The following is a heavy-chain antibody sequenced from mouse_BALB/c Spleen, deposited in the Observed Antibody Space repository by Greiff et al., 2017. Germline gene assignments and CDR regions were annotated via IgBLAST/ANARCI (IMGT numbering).Heavy chain of an antibody. J-gene: IGHJ2*01. D-gene: IGHD2-3*01. Sequence: EAHLVESGGGLVQPGGSRKLSCAASGFTFSSFGMHWVRQAPEKGLEWVAYISSGSSTIYYADTVKGRFTISRDNPKNTLFLQMTSLRSEDTAMYYCAREGWLLPFDYWGQGTTLTVSS. CDR3: AREGWLLPFDY. CDR2: ISSGSSTI. CDR1: GFTFSSFG. V-gene: IGHV5-17*02.